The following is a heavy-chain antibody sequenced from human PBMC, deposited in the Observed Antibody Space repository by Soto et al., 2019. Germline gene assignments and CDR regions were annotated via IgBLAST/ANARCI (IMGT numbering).Heavy chain of an antibody. CDR1: GFTFSSYA. D-gene: IGHD2-2*01. CDR3: ATTGLGYCNGNSWSSSDS. CDR2: ISASGGST. V-gene: IGHV3-23*01. J-gene: IGHJ4*02. Sequence: GGSLRLSCAASGFTFSSYAMSWVRQAPGKGLEWVSAISASGGSTCYADSVKGRFTISRDNPKNPRYLQMHSHRSDDTAVYYCATTGLGYCNGNSWSSSDSWGQGTLVTVSS.